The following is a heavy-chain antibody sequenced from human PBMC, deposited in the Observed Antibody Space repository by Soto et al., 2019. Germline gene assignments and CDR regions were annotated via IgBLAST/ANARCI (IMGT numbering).Heavy chain of an antibody. D-gene: IGHD4-17*01. V-gene: IGHV4-59*01. J-gene: IGHJ5*02. CDR2: IYYSGST. CDR3: ARDRGDYVGWFDP. Sequence: PSETLSLTCTVSGGSISSYYWGGIRQPPGKGLEWIGYIYYSGSTNYNPSLKSRVTISVDTSKNQFSLKLSSVTAADTAVYYCARDRGDYVGWFDPWGQGTLVTVS. CDR1: GGSISSYY.